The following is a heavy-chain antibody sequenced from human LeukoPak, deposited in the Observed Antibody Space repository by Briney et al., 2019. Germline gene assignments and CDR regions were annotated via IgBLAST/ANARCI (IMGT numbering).Heavy chain of an antibody. CDR2: VSGGGGSP. Sequence: GGSLSLSCAASGLTFSTYAMLWVRPAPGRRLDWVSAVSGGGGSPFYADLAKGRFLYPSEHSKNKFFLEMNRLRAEATAVFYLAKDQIVVAGNCDYWGRGTLVTVSS. D-gene: IGHD3-22*01. V-gene: IGHV3-23*01. CDR1: GLTFSTYA. CDR3: AKDQIVVAGNCDY. J-gene: IGHJ4*02.